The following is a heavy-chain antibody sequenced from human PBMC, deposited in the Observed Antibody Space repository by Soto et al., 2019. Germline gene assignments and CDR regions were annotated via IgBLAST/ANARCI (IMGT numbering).Heavy chain of an antibody. D-gene: IGHD1-1*01. CDR3: ATWHEREHAYDV. J-gene: IGHJ3*01. CDR1: GLTISGKKY. CDR2: LYDVDGS. V-gene: IGHV3-53*01. Sequence: DAQLVESGGGLIQPGESLRLSCAAFGLTISGKKYVAWVRQAPGNGLEWVSALYDVDGSFYADPVKGRFTTSSDSSKTTVYLQMNDLRPDDTAVYYCATWHEREHAYDVWGQGTTVTVSS.